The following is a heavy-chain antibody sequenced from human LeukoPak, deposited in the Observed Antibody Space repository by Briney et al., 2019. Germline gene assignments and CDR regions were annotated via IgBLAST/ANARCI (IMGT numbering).Heavy chain of an antibody. Sequence: PGGSLRLSCSASGFTFSSYAMHWVRQAPGKGPEYVSAISSNGGSTYHADSVKGRFTISRDNSKNTLYLQMSSLRAEDTAVYYCVRSSGWYPYWGQGTLVTVSS. CDR2: ISSNGGST. CDR3: VRSSGWYPY. D-gene: IGHD6-19*01. CDR1: GFTFSSYA. V-gene: IGHV3-64D*06. J-gene: IGHJ4*02.